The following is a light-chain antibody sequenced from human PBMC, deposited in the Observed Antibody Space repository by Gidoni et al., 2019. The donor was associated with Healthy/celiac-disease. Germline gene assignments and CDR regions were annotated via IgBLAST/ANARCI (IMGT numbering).Light chain of an antibody. V-gene: IGKV3-20*01. Sequence: EIVLTQSPGTLSLSPGERATLSCRASQSVSSSYLAWYQQKPGQAPRLLIYGASSRATGLPDRFSGSGSGTDFTLTISRLEPEDFAVYYCQQSGSSLWTFXXXTKVEIK. J-gene: IGKJ1*01. CDR2: GAS. CDR1: QSVSSSY. CDR3: QQSGSSLWT.